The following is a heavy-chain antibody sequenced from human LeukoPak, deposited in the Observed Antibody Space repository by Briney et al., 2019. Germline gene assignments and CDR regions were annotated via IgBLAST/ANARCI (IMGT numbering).Heavy chain of an antibody. CDR1: GFTFSSYS. J-gene: IGHJ4*02. CDR2: ISNSGGST. D-gene: IGHD3-9*01. Sequence: GGSLRLSCAASGFTFSSYSMNWVRQAPGKGLEWVSAISNSGGSTYYADSVKGRFTISRDNSKNTLYLQMNSLRAEDTAVYYCAKGGILTGYYWGQGTLVTVSS. CDR3: AKGGILTGYY. V-gene: IGHV3-23*01.